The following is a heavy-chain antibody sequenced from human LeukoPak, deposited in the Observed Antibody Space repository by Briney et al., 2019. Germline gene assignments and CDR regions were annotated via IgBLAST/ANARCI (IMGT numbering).Heavy chain of an antibody. V-gene: IGHV3-23*01. CDR1: GFTFSSYG. CDR2: ISGSGGST. J-gene: IGHJ5*02. Sequence: GGSLRLSCAASGFTFSSYGMHWVRQAPGKGLEWVSAISGSGGSTYYADSVKGRFTISRDNSKNTLYLQMNSLRAEDTAVYYCATMTGGREDWFDPWGQGTLVTVSS. CDR3: ATMTGGREDWFDP.